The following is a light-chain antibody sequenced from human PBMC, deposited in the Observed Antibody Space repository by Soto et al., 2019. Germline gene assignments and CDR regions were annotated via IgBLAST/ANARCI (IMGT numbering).Light chain of an antibody. CDR2: AAS. J-gene: IGKJ1*01. Sequence: EIVMTQSPGAVSVAPGDRATLSCRASQDVRRNLAWYQQKPGQAPRLLFYAASTRASGVPARFIGSGSGTDFTLTVTSLQSEDFAVYYCQEYIQWPPGMFGPGTTVDIK. V-gene: IGKV3-15*01. CDR1: QDVRRN. CDR3: QEYIQWPPGM.